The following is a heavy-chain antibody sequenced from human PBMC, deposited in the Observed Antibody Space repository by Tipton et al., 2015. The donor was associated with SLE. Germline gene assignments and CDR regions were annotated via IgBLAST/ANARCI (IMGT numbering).Heavy chain of an antibody. CDR2: INAFNGDT. Sequence: QLVQSGPEVKKPGASVKVSCEASGYTFSDYAVHWVRQAPGQRLEWLGCINAFNGDTKYSLKFQHRVTITTDTPANTAYMELSSLRSEDTGIYFCAREWGRTLTEVGYFDLWGRGTLVTVSS. J-gene: IGHJ2*01. D-gene: IGHD3-16*01. CDR1: GYTFSDYA. CDR3: AREWGRTLTEVGYFDL. V-gene: IGHV1-3*01.